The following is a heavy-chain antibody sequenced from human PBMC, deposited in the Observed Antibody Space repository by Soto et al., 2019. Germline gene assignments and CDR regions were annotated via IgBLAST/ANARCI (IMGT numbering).Heavy chain of an antibody. D-gene: IGHD2-2*01. CDR1: GFTFDDYA. CDR3: AKAMGTKSSLGLDY. J-gene: IGHJ4*02. CDR2: ISWNSGSI. V-gene: IGHV3-9*01. Sequence: PGGSLRLSCAASGFTFDDYAMHWVRQAPGKGLEWVSGISWNSGSIGYADSVKGRFTISRDNAKNSLYLQMNSLRAEDTALYYCAKAMGTKSSLGLDYWGQGTLVTVSS.